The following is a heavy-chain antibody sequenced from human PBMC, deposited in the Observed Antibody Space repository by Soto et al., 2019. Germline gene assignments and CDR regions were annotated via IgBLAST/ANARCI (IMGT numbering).Heavy chain of an antibody. V-gene: IGHV3-13*01. CDR1: GFTFSSYD. J-gene: IGHJ6*03. Sequence: GGSLRLSCAASGFTFSSYDMHWVRQATGKGLEWVSAIGTAGDTYYPGSVKGRFTISRENAKNSLYLQMNSLRAGDTAVYYCARGNEGVVAATHLGYYYMDVWGKGTTVTVSS. D-gene: IGHD2-15*01. CDR3: ARGNEGVVAATHLGYYYMDV. CDR2: IGTAGDT.